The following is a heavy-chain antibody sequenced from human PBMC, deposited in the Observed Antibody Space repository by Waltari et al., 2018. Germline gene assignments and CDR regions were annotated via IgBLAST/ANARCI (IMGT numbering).Heavy chain of an antibody. CDR1: GFTFSSYA. CDR2: ISGSGGST. Sequence: GSLRLSCAASGFTFSSYAMSWVRQAPRKGLEWVSAISGSGGSTYYADSVKGWFTISRDNSKNTLYLQMNSLRAEDTAVYYCAKKVGYSGYDPTSPFDYWGQGTLVTVSS. CDR3: AKKVGYSGYDPTSPFDY. J-gene: IGHJ4*02. V-gene: IGHV3-23*01. D-gene: IGHD5-12*01.